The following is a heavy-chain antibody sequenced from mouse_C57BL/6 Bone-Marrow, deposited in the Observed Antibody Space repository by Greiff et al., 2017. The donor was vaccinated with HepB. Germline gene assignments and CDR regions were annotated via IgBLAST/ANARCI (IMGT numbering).Heavy chain of an antibody. Sequence: EVQLQESGPGLVKPSQSLSLTCSVTGYSITSGYYWNWIRQFPGNKLEWMGYISYDGSNNYNPSLKNRISITRDTSTNQFFLKLNSVTTEDTATYYCAREPSLYYDYDVYWYFDVWGTGTTVTVSS. CDR3: AREPSLYYDYDVYWYFDV. CDR2: ISYDGSN. V-gene: IGHV3-6*01. D-gene: IGHD2-4*01. CDR1: GYSITSGYY. J-gene: IGHJ1*03.